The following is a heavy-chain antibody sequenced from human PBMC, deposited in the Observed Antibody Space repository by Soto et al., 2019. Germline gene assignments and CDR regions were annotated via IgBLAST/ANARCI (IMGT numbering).Heavy chain of an antibody. J-gene: IGHJ6*02. CDR2: ISSSSSYI. V-gene: IGHV3-21*01. CDR3: ARDLEDTAPAYYYYYGMDV. Sequence: PGGSLRLSCAASGFTFSSYSMDWVRQAPGKXLEWVSSISSSSSYIYYADSVKGRFTISRDNAKNSLYLQMNSLRAEDTAVYYCARDLEDTAPAYYYYYGMDVWGQGTTVTVSS. CDR1: GFTFSSYS. D-gene: IGHD5-18*01.